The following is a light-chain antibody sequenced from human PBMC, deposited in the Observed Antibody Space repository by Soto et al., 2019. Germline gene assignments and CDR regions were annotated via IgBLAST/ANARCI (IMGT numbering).Light chain of an antibody. CDR2: GAS. CDR1: QSVSSIY. CDR3: QEYSRSSWT. J-gene: IGKJ1*01. Sequence: EIVLTQSPGTLSLSPGERATLSCRASQSVSSIYLAWYQHKPGQAPRLLIYGASSRATGIPDRFSGSGSGTNFTLTISSLEPEDFAVYYCQEYSRSSWTFGRGTTVEIK. V-gene: IGKV3-20*01.